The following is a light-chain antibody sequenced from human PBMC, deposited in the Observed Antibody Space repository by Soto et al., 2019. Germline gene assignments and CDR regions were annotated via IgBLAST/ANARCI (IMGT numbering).Light chain of an antibody. J-gene: IGLJ2*01. V-gene: IGLV2-11*01. Sequence: QSALTQPRSVSGSPGQSVTISCTETSSDVGGYNYVSWYQQHPGKAPKLMIYDVSKRPSGVPDRFSGSKSGNTASLTFSGLQAEDEADYYCCSYAGSYTRVFGGGTKLTVL. CDR3: CSYAGSYTRV. CDR1: SSDVGGYNY. CDR2: DVS.